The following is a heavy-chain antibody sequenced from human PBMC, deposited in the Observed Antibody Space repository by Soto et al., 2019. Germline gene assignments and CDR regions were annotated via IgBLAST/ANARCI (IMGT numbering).Heavy chain of an antibody. CDR3: AKERVAAPNYGMDD. CDR2: ISYDGSNK. D-gene: IGHD6-19*01. CDR1: GFTFSSYG. J-gene: IGHJ6*02. Sequence: QVQLVESGGGVVQPGRSLRLSCAGSGFTFSSYGMHWVRQAPGKGLEWVAVISYDGSNKNYADSVKGRFTISSDNSKYTLYLQMNSLSAEDTAVYYCAKERVAAPNYGMDDWGQGTTVTVSS. V-gene: IGHV3-30*18.